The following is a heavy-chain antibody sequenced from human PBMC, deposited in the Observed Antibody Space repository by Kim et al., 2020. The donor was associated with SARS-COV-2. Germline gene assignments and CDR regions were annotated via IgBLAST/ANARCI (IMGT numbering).Heavy chain of an antibody. CDR1: GVTFSSYG. CDR3: AKDLTTKSNYVPVDY. V-gene: IGHV3-30*18. D-gene: IGHD4-4*01. J-gene: IGHJ4*02. Sequence: GGSLRLSCAASGVTFSSYGMHWVRQAPGKGLEWVALISYDEDTKYYADSVKGRFTVSRDNSKHTLYLQMNNLRLEDTAVYYCAKDLTTKSNYVPVDYWGQGALVTVSS. CDR2: ISYDEDTK.